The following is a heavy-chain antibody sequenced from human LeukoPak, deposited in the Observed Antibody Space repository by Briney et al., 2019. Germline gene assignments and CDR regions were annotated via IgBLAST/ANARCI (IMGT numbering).Heavy chain of an antibody. CDR3: ARAARTTVYYFDY. J-gene: IGHJ4*02. Sequence: PSETLSLTCAVYGGSFSGYYWSWIRQPPGKGLEWIGYIYYSGSTNYNPSLKSRVTISVDTSKNQFSLKLSSVAAADTAVYYCARAARTTVYYFDYWGQGTLVTVSS. CDR1: GGSFSGYY. CDR2: IYYSGST. D-gene: IGHD4-17*01. V-gene: IGHV4-59*01.